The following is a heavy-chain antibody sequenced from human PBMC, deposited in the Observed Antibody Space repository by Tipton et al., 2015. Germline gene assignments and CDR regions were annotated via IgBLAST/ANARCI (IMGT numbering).Heavy chain of an antibody. D-gene: IGHD3-9*01. J-gene: IGHJ6*02. CDR1: GDSISSDYW. Sequence: LSLTCTISGDSISSDYWWSWVRQPPGKGLEWIGEIFHTGNTNYNPSLMSRLTISVDKSKNQFSLKLSSVTAADTAVYFCARDGRYDILTGHSHQYGMDVWGQGTTVTVSS. V-gene: IGHV4-4*01. CDR2: IFHTGNT. CDR3: ARDGRYDILTGHSHQYGMDV.